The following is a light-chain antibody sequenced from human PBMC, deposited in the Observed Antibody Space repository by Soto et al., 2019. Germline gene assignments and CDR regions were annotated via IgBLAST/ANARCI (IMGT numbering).Light chain of an antibody. J-gene: IGLJ3*02. CDR3: ETWDGSLGGPV. CDR2: KDN. CDR1: NSNIGSNS. Sequence: QSVLTQPPSASGTPGQRVSISCSGSNSNIGSNSVSWYQQFPGTAPKLLVYKDNQRPSGVTDRFSGSKSGTSASLAISGLRSEDEADYHCETWDGSLGGPVFGGGTKVTVL. V-gene: IGLV1-47*01.